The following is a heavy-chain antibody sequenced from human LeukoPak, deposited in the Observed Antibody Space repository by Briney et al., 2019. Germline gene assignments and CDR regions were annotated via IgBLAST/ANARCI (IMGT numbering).Heavy chain of an antibody. CDR1: GGSVSGYY. CDR2: ISHRGRT. Sequence: KPSETLSLTCAVYGGSVSGYYWSWIRQPPGKGLEWIGEISHRGRTHYNPSLQSRVFMSVDTSKNQFALNLNSVTAADTAVYYCARVPLRFLEPFDYWGQGILATVSS. V-gene: IGHV4-34*01. J-gene: IGHJ4*02. D-gene: IGHD3-3*01. CDR3: ARVPLRFLEPFDY.